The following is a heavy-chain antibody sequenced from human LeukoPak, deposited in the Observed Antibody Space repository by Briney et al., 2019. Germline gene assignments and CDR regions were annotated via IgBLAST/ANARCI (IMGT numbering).Heavy chain of an antibody. J-gene: IGHJ3*02. CDR3: IRSQGYNWNYRQNDAFDI. CDR2: IRSKANSYAT. V-gene: IGHV3-73*01. D-gene: IGHD1-7*01. Sequence: GGSLRLSCAASGFTFSGSAMHWVRQASGKGLEWVGRIRSKANSYATAYAASVKGRFTISRDDSKNTAYLQMNSLKTEDTAVYYCIRSQGYNWNYRQNDAFDIWGQGTMVTVSS. CDR1: GFTFSGSA.